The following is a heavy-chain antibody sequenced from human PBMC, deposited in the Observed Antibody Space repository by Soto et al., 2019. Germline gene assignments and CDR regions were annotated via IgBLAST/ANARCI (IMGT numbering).Heavy chain of an antibody. V-gene: IGHV4-31*03. D-gene: IGHD3-16*02. J-gene: IGHJ4*02. CDR1: GGSISSGVYY. Sequence: QVQLQESGPGLVKPSQTLSLTCTVSGGSISSGVYYWSWIRQHPGKGLEWIGYIYYSGSTYYNPSLKSRRTISVDTSKNQCSLKLSSVTAADTAVYYCARCMPSPFGEVIAIDYWGQGTLVTVSS. CDR3: ARCMPSPFGEVIAIDY. CDR2: IYYSGST.